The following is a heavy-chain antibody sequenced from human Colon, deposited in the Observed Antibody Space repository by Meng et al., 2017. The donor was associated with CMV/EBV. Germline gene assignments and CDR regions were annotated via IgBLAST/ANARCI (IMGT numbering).Heavy chain of an antibody. D-gene: IGHD3-10*01. CDR2: ISYDGNNE. J-gene: IGHJ6*02. CDR1: GFTFSDYA. Sequence: GESLKISCAASGFTFSDYAMHWVRQAPGKGLDWVAVISYDGNNEYYADSVKGRFTISRDNSKNTLHLQMNSLRTEDTAIYYCARDLRKAYNVVYYYYYGLDVWGQGTTVTVSS. V-gene: IGHV3-30-3*01. CDR3: ARDLRKAYNVVYYYYYGLDV.